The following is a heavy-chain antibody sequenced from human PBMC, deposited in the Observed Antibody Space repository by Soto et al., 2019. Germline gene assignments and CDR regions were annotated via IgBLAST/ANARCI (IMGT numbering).Heavy chain of an antibody. CDR1: GFTFSSYE. Sequence: PGGSLRLSCAASGFTFSSYEMNWVRQAPGKGLEWVSYISSSGSTIYYADSVKGRFTISRDNAKNSLYLQMSSLRAEDTAVYYCARDLDGADYWGQGTPVTVPQ. CDR2: ISSSGSTI. D-gene: IGHD3-10*01. J-gene: IGHJ4*02. V-gene: IGHV3-48*03. CDR3: ARDLDGADY.